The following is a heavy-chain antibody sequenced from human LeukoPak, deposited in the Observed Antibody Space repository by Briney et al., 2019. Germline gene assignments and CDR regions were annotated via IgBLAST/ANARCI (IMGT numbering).Heavy chain of an antibody. CDR3: ARGRITMVRGVNY. J-gene: IGHJ4*02. CDR1: GGSMSSHY. D-gene: IGHD3-10*01. Sequence: PSETLSLTCTVSGGSMSSHYWSWIRQPPGKGLEWIGYISYSGSTNYNPSLKSRVTISVDTSKNQFSLKLSSVTAADTAVYYCARGRITMVRGVNYWGQGALVTVSP. V-gene: IGHV4-59*08. CDR2: ISYSGST.